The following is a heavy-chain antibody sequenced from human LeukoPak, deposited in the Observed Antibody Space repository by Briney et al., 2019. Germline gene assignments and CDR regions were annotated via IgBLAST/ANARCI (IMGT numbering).Heavy chain of an antibody. J-gene: IGHJ4*02. CDR2: IYYSGST. CDR1: GGSFSDYY. V-gene: IGHV4-30-4*08. D-gene: IGHD4-11*01. Sequence: SETLSLTCAVYGGSFSDYYWSWIRQPPGKGLEWIGYIYYSGSTYYNPSLKSRVTISVDTSKNQFSLKLSSVTAADTAVYYCARQWTRTTVTTNWGQGTLVTVSS. CDR3: ARQWTRTTVTTN.